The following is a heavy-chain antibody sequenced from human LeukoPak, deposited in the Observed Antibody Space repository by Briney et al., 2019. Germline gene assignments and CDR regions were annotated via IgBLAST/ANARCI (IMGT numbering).Heavy chain of an antibody. Sequence: ASXKVSCKASGYTYTSYGISWVGQAPGQGREWMGWMSAYNGNKKYAQKLQGRVTKTIETYKSTEYMEVRSVRYADTAVYYFARDRWGPSPTGTTAWGQGTLVTVSS. CDR3: ARDRWGPSPTGTTA. J-gene: IGHJ5*02. V-gene: IGHV1-18*01. CDR1: GYTYTSYG. CDR2: MSAYNGNK. D-gene: IGHD1-7*01.